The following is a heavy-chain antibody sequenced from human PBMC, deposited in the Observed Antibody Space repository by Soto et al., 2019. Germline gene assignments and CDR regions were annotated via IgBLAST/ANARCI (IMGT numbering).Heavy chain of an antibody. Sequence: GGSLRLSCAASGFTFSSYGMHWVRQAPGKGLEWVAVIWYDGSNKYYADSVKGRFTISRDNSKNTLYLQMNSLRAEDTAVYYCARASTYDDFWSGYDVGWFDPWGQGTLVTVSS. CDR2: IWYDGSNK. CDR1: GFTFSSYG. D-gene: IGHD3-3*01. J-gene: IGHJ5*02. CDR3: ARASTYDDFWSGYDVGWFDP. V-gene: IGHV3-33*01.